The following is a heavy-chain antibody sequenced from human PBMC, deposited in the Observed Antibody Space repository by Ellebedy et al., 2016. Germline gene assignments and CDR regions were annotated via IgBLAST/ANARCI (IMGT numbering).Heavy chain of an antibody. Sequence: ASVKVSXXASGYTFTNYIITWVRQAPGQGLEWMGWISAYNDNAKYAQNLQDRVTMTTDTSTSTAYMELRSLRSDDTAMYYCARDPGPFGNGAYSPYWGQGTLVTVSS. D-gene: IGHD4/OR15-4a*01. V-gene: IGHV1-18*01. J-gene: IGHJ4*02. CDR1: GYTFTNYI. CDR2: ISAYNDNA. CDR3: ARDPGPFGNGAYSPY.